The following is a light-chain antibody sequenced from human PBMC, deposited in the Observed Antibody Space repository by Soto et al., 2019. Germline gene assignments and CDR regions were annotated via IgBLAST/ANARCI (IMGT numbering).Light chain of an antibody. Sequence: QSALIQPPSVSGSPGQSVTISCTGTSSDVGSYDYVSWYQQHPGTVPKPMIYNVNTQPSGVPDRFSGSKSGNTASMTISGLQAEDEAEYQCCSCTSGATYVRGPGTKVTVL. V-gene: IGLV2-11*01. CDR2: NVN. CDR3: CSCTSGATYV. J-gene: IGLJ1*01. CDR1: SSDVGSYDY.